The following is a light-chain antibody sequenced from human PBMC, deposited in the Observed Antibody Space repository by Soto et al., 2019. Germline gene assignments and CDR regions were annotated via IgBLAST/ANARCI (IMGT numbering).Light chain of an antibody. CDR2: DAS. Sequence: DIQLTQSPSTLSASIGDRVVITCRASQTIDRWLAWYQQRPGLAPRLLIYDASTLESGVPSRFSGSGSETEFTLTIGSLKPDDFATDHCQQYEGNQNFGQGTTVEVK. J-gene: IGKJ1*01. CDR1: QTIDRW. V-gene: IGKV1-5*01. CDR3: QQYEGNQN.